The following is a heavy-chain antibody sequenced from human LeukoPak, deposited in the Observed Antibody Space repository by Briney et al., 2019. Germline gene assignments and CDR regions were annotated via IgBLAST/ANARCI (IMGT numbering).Heavy chain of an antibody. D-gene: IGHD2-8*01. CDR1: GGSISSYY. J-gene: IGHJ4*02. CDR3: ARHMGEDIVLMVYAFDY. Sequence: PSETLSLTCTVSGGSISSYYWSWIRQPPGKGLEWIGYIYYSGSTNYNPSLKSRVTISVDTSKNQFSLKLSSVTAADTAVYYCARHMGEDIVLMVYAFDYWGQGTLVTASS. V-gene: IGHV4-59*08. CDR2: IYYSGST.